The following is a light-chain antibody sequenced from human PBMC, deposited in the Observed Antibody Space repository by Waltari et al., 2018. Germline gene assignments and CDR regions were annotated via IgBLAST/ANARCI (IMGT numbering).Light chain of an antibody. V-gene: IGKV2-28*01. CDR2: LVS. Sequence: DMVMTQSPLPLSVTPGVPASISCRSSQTLLHSSGNTFLDWYLQKPGQPPQLLIYLVSNRASGVPDRFRGSGSGTDFTLKISKVEAEDVGVYFCMQARQTPWTFGQGTKVEIK. CDR3: MQARQTPWT. J-gene: IGKJ1*01. CDR1: QTLLHSSGNTF.